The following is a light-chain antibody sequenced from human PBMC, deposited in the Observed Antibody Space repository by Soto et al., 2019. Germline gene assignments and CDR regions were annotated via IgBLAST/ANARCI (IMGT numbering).Light chain of an antibody. CDR3: QEYTTYSRT. Sequence: DIQITQFPSTLSASVGDRVTITCRASQSISSWLAWYQQKPGKAPKVLIYDASTLESGVPSRFSGGRSGTEFTLTITCLQPDDFATYYCQEYTTYSRTFGQGTKVEVK. V-gene: IGKV1-5*01. CDR2: DAS. J-gene: IGKJ1*01. CDR1: QSISSW.